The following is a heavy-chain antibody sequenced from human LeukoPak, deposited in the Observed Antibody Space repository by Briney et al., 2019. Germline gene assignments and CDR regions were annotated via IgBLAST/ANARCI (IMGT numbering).Heavy chain of an antibody. CDR2: IIPIFGTA. V-gene: IGHV1-69*05. D-gene: IGHD3-22*01. J-gene: IGHJ4*02. Sequence: SVKVSCKASGGTFSSYAISWVRQAPGQRLEWMGRIIPIFGTANYAQKFQGRVTITTDESTSTAYMELSSLRSEDTAVYYCARENYYDSSGIFDYWGQGTLVTVSS. CDR3: ARENYYDSSGIFDY. CDR1: GGTFSSYA.